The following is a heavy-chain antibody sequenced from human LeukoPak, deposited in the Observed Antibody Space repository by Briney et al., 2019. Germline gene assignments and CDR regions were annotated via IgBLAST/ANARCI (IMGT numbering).Heavy chain of an antibody. J-gene: IGHJ4*02. CDR3: ARDLHFFEWDY. V-gene: IGHV4-39*07. Sequence: PSETLSLTCSVSGGSISSGSSYWGWIRQPPGRGLEWIGSIYYSGATYYNPSLKSRVTISVDTSKNQFSLRLTSVTAADTAVYYCARDLHFFEWDYWGQGTLVTVSS. D-gene: IGHD3-3*01. CDR1: GGSISSGSSY. CDR2: IYYSGAT.